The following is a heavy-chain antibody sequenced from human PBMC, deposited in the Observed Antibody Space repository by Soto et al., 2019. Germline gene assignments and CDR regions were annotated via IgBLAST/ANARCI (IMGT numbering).Heavy chain of an antibody. CDR2: INHSGST. J-gene: IGHJ6*03. D-gene: IGHD4-4*01. Sequence: SETLSLTCAVYGGPFSGYYWSWIRQPPGKGLEWIGEINHSGSTNYNPSLKSRVTISVDTSKNQFSLKLSSVTAADTAVYYCARLTVTGYHMDVWGKGTTVTVSS. CDR3: ARLTVTGYHMDV. V-gene: IGHV4-34*01. CDR1: GGPFSGYY.